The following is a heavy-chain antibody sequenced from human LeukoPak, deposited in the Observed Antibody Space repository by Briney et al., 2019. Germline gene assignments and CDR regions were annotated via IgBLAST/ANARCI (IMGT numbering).Heavy chain of an antibody. CDR3: ARSGVGATRFAY. J-gene: IGHJ4*02. Sequence: SGTLSLTCAVSGGSISSSNWWSWVRQPPGKGLEWIGEINHSGSTNYNPSLKSRVTISVDTSKNQFSLKLSSVTAADTAVYYCARSGVGATRFAYWGQGTLVTVSS. CDR1: GGSISSSNW. CDR2: INHSGST. V-gene: IGHV4-4*02. D-gene: IGHD1-26*01.